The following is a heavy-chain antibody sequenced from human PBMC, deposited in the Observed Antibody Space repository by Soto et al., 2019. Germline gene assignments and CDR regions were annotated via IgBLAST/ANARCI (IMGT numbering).Heavy chain of an antibody. CDR3: ARHVAFPYYCSGSFYYFNY. D-gene: IGHD3-10*01. J-gene: IGHJ4*02. CDR1: GGSLSSSSYY. CDR2: SSYTGNA. Sequence: QLQLQESGPGLVKPSETLSLTCTVSGGSLSSSSYYWGWIRQPPGKGLEWIGSSSYTGNAYYSPSLKSRVTISVDTSKSQFSLKLSSVTAADTAVYYCARHVAFPYYCSGSFYYFNYWGQGTLVTVS. V-gene: IGHV4-39*01.